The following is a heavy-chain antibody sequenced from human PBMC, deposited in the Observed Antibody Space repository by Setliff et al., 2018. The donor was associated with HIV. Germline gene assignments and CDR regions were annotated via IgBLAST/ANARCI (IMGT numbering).Heavy chain of an antibody. CDR2: IQQHGSEI. CDR1: GYTFSSYW. CDR3: ANMQWASNAWYSFDN. J-gene: IGHJ4*02. V-gene: IGHV3-7*05. Sequence: PGESLKISCAASGYTFSSYWMAWVRQCPGKGLEWVANIQQHGSEIHYVASVEGRFTISRDNAKNLLYLQMNSLRAEDTAVYYCANMQWASNAWYSFDNLGPGTLVTVSS. D-gene: IGHD6-19*01.